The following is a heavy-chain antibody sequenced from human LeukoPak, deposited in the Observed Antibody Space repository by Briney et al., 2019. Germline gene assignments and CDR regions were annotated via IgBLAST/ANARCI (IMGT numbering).Heavy chain of an antibody. D-gene: IGHD6-13*01. CDR2: IKQDGSEK. V-gene: IGHV3-7*01. CDR3: AVQQLVLSGWSDFDY. CDR1: GFTFSIYW. J-gene: IGHJ4*02. Sequence: GGSLRLSCAVSGFTFSIYWMSWVRQAPGKGLEWVANIKQDGSEKYYVDSVKGRFTISRDNAKNSLYLQMNSLRAEDTAVYYCAVQQLVLSGWSDFDYWGQGTLVTVSS.